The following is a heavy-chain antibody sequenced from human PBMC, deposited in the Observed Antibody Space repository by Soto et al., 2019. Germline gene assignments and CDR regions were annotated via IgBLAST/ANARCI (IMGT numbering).Heavy chain of an antibody. D-gene: IGHD3-16*01. CDR3: ARERGSLLNAFDI. J-gene: IGHJ3*02. V-gene: IGHV4-34*01. Sequence: PSETLSLTCAVYGGSFSGYYWSWIRQPPGKGLEWIWEINHSGSTNYNPSLKSRVTISVDTSKNQFSLKLSSVTAADTAVYYCARERGSLLNAFDIWGQGTMVTVSS. CDR2: INHSGST. CDR1: GGSFSGYY.